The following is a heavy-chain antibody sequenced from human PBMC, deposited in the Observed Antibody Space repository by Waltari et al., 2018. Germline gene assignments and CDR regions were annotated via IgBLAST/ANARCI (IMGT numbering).Heavy chain of an antibody. Sequence: EVQLVESGGGLVQPGRSLRLSCAASGFTFDDYAMHWVRQAPGKGLEWVSGISWNSGSIGYADSVKGRFTISRDNAKNSLYLQMNSLRAEDMALYYCAKGTKAVAGGDAFDIWGQGTMVTVSS. D-gene: IGHD6-19*01. CDR3: AKGTKAVAGGDAFDI. V-gene: IGHV3-9*03. J-gene: IGHJ3*02. CDR1: GFTFDDYA. CDR2: ISWNSGSI.